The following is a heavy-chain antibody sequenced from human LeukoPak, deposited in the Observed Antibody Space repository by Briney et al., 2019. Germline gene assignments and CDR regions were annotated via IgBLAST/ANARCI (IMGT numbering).Heavy chain of an antibody. D-gene: IGHD1-26*01. J-gene: IGHJ3*02. Sequence: SETLSLTCTVSGGSISSSSYYWGWIRQPPGKGMEWIGTIYYSGSTYYNPSLKSRVTISVDTSKNQFSLKLSSVTAADTAVYYCARVGYSGSFTGLHVGAFDIWGQGTMVTVSS. V-gene: IGHV4-39*07. CDR1: GGSISSSSYY. CDR3: ARVGYSGSFTGLHVGAFDI. CDR2: IYYSGST.